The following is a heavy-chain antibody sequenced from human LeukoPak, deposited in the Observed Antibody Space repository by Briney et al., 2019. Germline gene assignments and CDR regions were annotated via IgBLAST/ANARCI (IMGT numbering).Heavy chain of an antibody. J-gene: IGHJ4*02. CDR2: ISGSGATT. Sequence: PGGSLRLSCAASGFTFSSYAMSWVRQAPGMGLEWVSAISGSGATTFYADSVGGRFAISRDNSKSTLYLQINSLRAEDTAVYYCAKAGNSYGDRFDYWGQGTLVTVSS. D-gene: IGHD5-18*01. CDR1: GFTFSSYA. V-gene: IGHV3-23*01. CDR3: AKAGNSYGDRFDY.